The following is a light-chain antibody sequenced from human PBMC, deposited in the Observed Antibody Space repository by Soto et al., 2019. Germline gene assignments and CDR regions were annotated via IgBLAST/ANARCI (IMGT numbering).Light chain of an antibody. Sequence: EIVLTQSTATLSLSPGERATLSCRASQSVSSYLAWYQQKPGQAPRLLIYDASNRATGIPARFSGSGSGTDFTLTISSLEPEDFAVYYCQQRSNWLPRTFGQGTKLEIK. V-gene: IGKV3-11*01. J-gene: IGKJ2*01. CDR3: QQRSNWLPRT. CDR1: QSVSSY. CDR2: DAS.